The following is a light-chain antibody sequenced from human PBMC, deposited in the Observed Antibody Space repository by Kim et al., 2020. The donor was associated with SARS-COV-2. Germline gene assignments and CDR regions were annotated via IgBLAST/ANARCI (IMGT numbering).Light chain of an antibody. CDR2: YDS. Sequence: PGKAARMTCGGDNIGSKSVHWYQQKPGQARVLVIYYDSNRPSGIPERFSGSNSGNTATLTISRVEAGDEADYYCQVWDSSSDHRYVFGTGTKVTVL. CDR3: QVWDSSSDHRYV. V-gene: IGLV3-21*04. J-gene: IGLJ1*01. CDR1: NIGSKS.